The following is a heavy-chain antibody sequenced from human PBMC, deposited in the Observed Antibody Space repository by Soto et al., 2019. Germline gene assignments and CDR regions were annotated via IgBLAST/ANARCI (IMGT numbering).Heavy chain of an antibody. D-gene: IGHD2-21*02. CDR2: INPNSDNT. V-gene: IGHV1-2*02. CDR1: RYTFTGYY. J-gene: IGHJ4*02. Sequence: ASVKVSCKASRYTFTGYYMHWVRKATGQGLEWMGWINPNSDNTNYAQKFQGRVTMTRNTSISTAYMELSSLRSEDTAVYYCARGDGRISTAIDYWGQGTLVTVSS. CDR3: ARGDGRISTAIDY.